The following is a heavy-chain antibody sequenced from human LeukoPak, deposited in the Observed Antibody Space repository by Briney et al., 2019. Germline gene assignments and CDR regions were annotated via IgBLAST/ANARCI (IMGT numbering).Heavy chain of an antibody. J-gene: IGHJ4*02. V-gene: IGHV1-3*01. CDR3: ARGPRYSSGWYQVAFDY. CDR2: INVGNGNT. Sequence: ASVKVSCKASGYTFTSYAMHWVRQAPGQRLEWMGWINVGNGNTKYSQEFQGRVTITRDTSASTAYMEVRSLRSDDTAVYYCARGPRYSSGWYQVAFDYWGQGTLVTVSS. D-gene: IGHD6-19*01. CDR1: GYTFTSYA.